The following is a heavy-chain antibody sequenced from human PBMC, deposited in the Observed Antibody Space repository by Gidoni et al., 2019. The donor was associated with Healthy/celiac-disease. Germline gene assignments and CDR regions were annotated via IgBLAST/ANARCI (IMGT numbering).Heavy chain of an antibody. J-gene: IGHJ4*02. CDR2: INAGNGNT. CDR3: ARDRIAVAGTFDY. D-gene: IGHD6-19*01. CDR1: GYTFTSYA. V-gene: IGHV1-3*01. Sequence: QVQLVQSGAEVKKPGASVQVYCKASGYTFTSYAMHLVRPAPGQRIEWMGWINAGNGNTKYSQKFQGRVTITRDTSASTAYMELSSLRSEDTAVYYCARDRIAVAGTFDYWGQGTLVTVSS.